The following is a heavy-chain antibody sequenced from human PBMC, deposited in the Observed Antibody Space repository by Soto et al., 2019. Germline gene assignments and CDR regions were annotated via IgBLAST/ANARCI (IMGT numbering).Heavy chain of an antibody. V-gene: IGHV3-30*03. Sequence: PVGSLRLSCEGPGFTFSDYGFHWGRQAPRKGLEWVAMISYDGSDRYYRDSVQGRFTISRDDSKNPVFLQMNSLRTEDTAMYYCARSTYCNGGSCYPQYWGPGTLVTVSS. CDR1: GFTFSDYG. CDR2: ISYDGSDR. D-gene: IGHD2-15*01. J-gene: IGHJ4*02. CDR3: ARSTYCNGGSCYPQY.